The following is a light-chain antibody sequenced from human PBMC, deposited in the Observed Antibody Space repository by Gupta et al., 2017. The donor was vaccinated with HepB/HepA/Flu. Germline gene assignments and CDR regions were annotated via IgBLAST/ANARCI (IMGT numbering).Light chain of an antibody. J-gene: IGKJ4*01. CDR2: DAS. V-gene: IGKV3-11*01. CDR1: QSVSIY. CDR3: QRRNNWLT. Sequence: SQSVSIYLAWYQQKPGQAPRLLIRDASYRAAGIPARFSGSGSGTDFTLNISCLEPEDSAVYYCQRRNNWLTFGGGTKVEIK.